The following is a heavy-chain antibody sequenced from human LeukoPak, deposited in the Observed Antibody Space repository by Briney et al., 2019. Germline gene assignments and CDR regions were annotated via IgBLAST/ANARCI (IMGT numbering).Heavy chain of an antibody. CDR2: ISAYNGNT. CDR1: GYTFTSYG. CDR3: ARDGVTTGGYYYCYGMDV. V-gene: IGHV1-18*01. D-gene: IGHD4-17*01. Sequence: ASVKVSCKASGYTFTSYGISWVRQAPGQGLEWMGWISAYNGNTNYAQKLQGRVTMTTDTSTSTAYMELRSLRSDDTAVYYCARDGVTTGGYYYCYGMDVWGRGTTVTVSS. J-gene: IGHJ6*02.